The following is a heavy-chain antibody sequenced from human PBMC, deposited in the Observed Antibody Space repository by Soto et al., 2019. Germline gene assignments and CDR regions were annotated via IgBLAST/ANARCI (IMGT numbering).Heavy chain of an antibody. J-gene: IGHJ4*02. Sequence: EVQLVESGGGLVQPGGSLRLSCAGSGLTFSNYWMHWVRQAPGKGLEWVSRIDHDGPTDYADSVRGRFTISRDNAENTLYLQMNSLRPEDTAVYYCVRDRHGDYWGQGTLVTVSS. CDR3: VRDRHGDY. CDR2: IDHDGPT. V-gene: IGHV3-74*01. CDR1: GLTFSNYW.